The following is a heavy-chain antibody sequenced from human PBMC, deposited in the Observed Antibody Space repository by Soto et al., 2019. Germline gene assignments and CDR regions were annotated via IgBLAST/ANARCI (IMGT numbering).Heavy chain of an antibody. CDR1: GFTFSSYA. Sequence: PGGSLRLSCVASGFTFSSYAMSWVRQAPGKGLEWVSGISGSGGTANYADSVKGRFTISRDNSKDTLYLQMDSLRAEDTAVYYCARVDPPAKSWGQGTLVTVSS. D-gene: IGHD2-2*01. V-gene: IGHV3-23*01. J-gene: IGHJ5*02. CDR2: ISGSGGTA. CDR3: ARVDPPAKS.